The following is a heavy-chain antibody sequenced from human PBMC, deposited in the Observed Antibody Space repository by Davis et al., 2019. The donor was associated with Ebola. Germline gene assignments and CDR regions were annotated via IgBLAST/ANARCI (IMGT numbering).Heavy chain of an antibody. D-gene: IGHD5-12*01. CDR3: AKDHRFIVAAVTGLDY. CDR2: ISYDGRNK. Sequence: GESLKISCAASGFTFKTYGMNWVRQAPGKGLEWVAVISYDGRNKYYADSVKGRFSISSDNSKNTVYLQMDSLRAEDTAVYFCAKDHRFIVAAVTGLDYWGQGTPVTVSS. V-gene: IGHV3-30*18. CDR1: GFTFKTYG. J-gene: IGHJ4*02.